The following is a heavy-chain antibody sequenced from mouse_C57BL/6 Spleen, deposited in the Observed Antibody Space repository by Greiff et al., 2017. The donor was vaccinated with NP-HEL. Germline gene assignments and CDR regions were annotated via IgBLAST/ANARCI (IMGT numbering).Heavy chain of an antibody. CDR1: GFTFSSYA. CDR3: ARFYYYGSSYYAMDY. J-gene: IGHJ4*01. CDR2: ISDGGSYT. V-gene: IGHV5-4*01. D-gene: IGHD1-1*01. Sequence: EVQLVESGGGLVKPGGSLKLSCAASGFTFSSYAMSWVRQTPEKRLEWVATISDGGSYTYYPDNVKGRFTISRDNAKNNLYLQMSHLKSEDTAMYYCARFYYYGSSYYAMDYWGQGTSVTVSS.